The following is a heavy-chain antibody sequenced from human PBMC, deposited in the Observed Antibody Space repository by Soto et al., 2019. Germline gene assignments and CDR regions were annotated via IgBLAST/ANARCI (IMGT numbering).Heavy chain of an antibody. D-gene: IGHD3-3*01. CDR2: IYYSGST. CDR3: ARHTGAQDYDFWRLRAVLPYMDV. J-gene: IGHJ6*03. CDR1: GGSISSYY. V-gene: IGHV4-59*08. Sequence: SETLSLTCTVSGGSISSYYWSWIRQPPGKGLEWIGYIYYSGSTNYNPSLKSRVTISVDTSKNQFSLKLSSVTAADTAVYYCARHTGAQDYDFWRLRAVLPYMDVWGKGTTVTVSS.